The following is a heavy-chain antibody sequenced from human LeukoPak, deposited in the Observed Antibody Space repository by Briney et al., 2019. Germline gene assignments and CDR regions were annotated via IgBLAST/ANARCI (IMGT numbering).Heavy chain of an antibody. Sequence: GGSLRLSCAASGFTFSRYWIHWVRQAPGKGLVWVSRINSDGSDTVYADSVGGRFTISRDNAKNTLYLQMNSLRADDTAVYYCLSAVGPSEYWGQGTLVTVSS. CDR2: INSDGSDT. CDR1: GFTFSRYW. D-gene: IGHD1-26*01. J-gene: IGHJ4*02. CDR3: LSAVGPSEY. V-gene: IGHV3-74*01.